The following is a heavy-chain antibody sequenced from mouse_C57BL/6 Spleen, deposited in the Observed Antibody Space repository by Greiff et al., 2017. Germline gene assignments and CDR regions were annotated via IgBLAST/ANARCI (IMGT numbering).Heavy chain of an antibody. Sequence: EVQLVESGGDLVKPGGSLKLSCAASGFTFSSYGMSWVRQTPDKRLEWVATISSGGSYTYYPDRVKGRFTISRDNAKNTLYLQMSSLKSEDTAMYYCARQYDYDGAWFAYWGQGTLVTVSA. V-gene: IGHV5-6*01. CDR1: GFTFSSYG. CDR3: ARQYDYDGAWFAY. D-gene: IGHD2-4*01. J-gene: IGHJ3*01. CDR2: ISSGGSYT.